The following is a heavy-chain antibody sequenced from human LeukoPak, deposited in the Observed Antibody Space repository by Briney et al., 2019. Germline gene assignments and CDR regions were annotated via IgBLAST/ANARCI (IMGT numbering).Heavy chain of an antibody. Sequence: GGSLRLSCAASEFTFSTYAMHWVRQAPGKGLEYVASISTNGGSTYYANSVKGRFTISRDNSKNTLYLRMGSLRVEDMAVYYCARGVSWSIQGWFDPWGQGTVVTVSS. V-gene: IGHV3-64*01. D-gene: IGHD3-3*01. CDR1: EFTFSTYA. J-gene: IGHJ5*02. CDR2: ISTNGGST. CDR3: ARGVSWSIQGWFDP.